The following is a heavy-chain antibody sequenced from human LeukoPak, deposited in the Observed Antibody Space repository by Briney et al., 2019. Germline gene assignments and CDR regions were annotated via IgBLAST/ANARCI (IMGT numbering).Heavy chain of an antibody. Sequence: GESLKISCKGAGYSFTNCWIGWVRQMPGKGLEWMGIIYPGDADTRYSPSFQGQVTISADKSISTAYLQWSSLKASDTAMYYCITGGSGSFYNPFDYWGQGTLVIVSS. J-gene: IGHJ4*02. V-gene: IGHV5-51*01. CDR1: GYSFTNCW. CDR2: IYPGDADT. D-gene: IGHD3-10*01. CDR3: ITGGSGSFYNPFDY.